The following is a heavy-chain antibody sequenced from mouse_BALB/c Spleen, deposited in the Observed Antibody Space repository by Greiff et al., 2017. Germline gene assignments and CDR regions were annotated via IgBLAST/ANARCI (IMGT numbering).Heavy chain of an antibody. CDR2: ISDGGSYT. V-gene: IGHV5-4*02. J-gene: IGHJ2*01. Sequence: EVHLVESGGGLVKPGGSLKLSCAASGFTFSDYYMYWVRQTPEKRLEWVATISDGGSYTYYPDSVKGRFTISRDNAKNNLYLQMSSLKSEDTAMYYCARGEAITTATDFDYWGQGTTLTVSS. D-gene: IGHD1-2*01. CDR1: GFTFSDYY. CDR3: ARGEAITTATDFDY.